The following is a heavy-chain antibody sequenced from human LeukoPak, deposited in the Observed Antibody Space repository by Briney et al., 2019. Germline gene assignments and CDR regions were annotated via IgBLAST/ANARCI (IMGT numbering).Heavy chain of an antibody. CDR1: GGSISSYY. Sequence: SETLSLTCTVSGGSISSYYWSWIRQPAGKGLEWIGRIYTSGSTTYNPSLKSRVTISVDTSKNQCSLKLSFVTAADTAVYYCAREESAAAFDYWGQGTLVTVSS. CDR2: IYTSGST. V-gene: IGHV4-4*07. D-gene: IGHD6-25*01. CDR3: AREESAAAFDY. J-gene: IGHJ4*02.